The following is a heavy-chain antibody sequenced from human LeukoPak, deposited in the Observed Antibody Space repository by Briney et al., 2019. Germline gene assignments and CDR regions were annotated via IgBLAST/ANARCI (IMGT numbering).Heavy chain of an antibody. D-gene: IGHD2-2*01. V-gene: IGHV3-7*01. CDR1: GGSISSSSYY. Sequence: ETLSLTCTVSGGSISSSSYYWGWVRQAPGTGLEWVANIKQDGSEKYYVDSVKGRFTISRDNAKNSLYLQMNSLRAEDTAVYYCARESVPAAIESWWFDPWGQGTLVTVSS. CDR3: ARESVPAAIESWWFDP. CDR2: IKQDGSEK. J-gene: IGHJ5*02.